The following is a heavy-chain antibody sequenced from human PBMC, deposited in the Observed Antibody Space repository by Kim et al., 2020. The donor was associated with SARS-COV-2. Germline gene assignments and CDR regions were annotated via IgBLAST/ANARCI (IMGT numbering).Heavy chain of an antibody. J-gene: IGHJ6*02. D-gene: IGHD4-17*01. V-gene: IGHV4-34*01. CDR3: ARQGGPTVTTELTPDYYYYGMDV. Sequence: EPLSLTCAVYGGSFSGYYWSWIRQPPGKGLEWIGEINHSGSTNYNPSLKSRVTISVDTSKNQFSLKLSSVTAADTAVYYCARQGGPTVTTELTPDYYYYGMDVWGQGTTVTVSS. CDR2: INHSGST. CDR1: GGSFSGYY.